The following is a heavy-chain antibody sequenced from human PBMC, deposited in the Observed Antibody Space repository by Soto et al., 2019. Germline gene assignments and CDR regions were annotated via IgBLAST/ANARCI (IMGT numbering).Heavy chain of an antibody. CDR2: IYPGDSDG. Sequence: PGESLKISCEGSGYTFSSYWIGWVRQLPGKGLEWMGIIYPGDSDGRYSPSFQGQVTISADKSISTAYLQWNSLKASDTAIYYCAILDSGWCGRLEYWGQGTLVTVSS. J-gene: IGHJ4*02. D-gene: IGHD6-19*01. CDR3: AILDSGWCGRLEY. V-gene: IGHV5-51*01. CDR1: GYTFSSYW.